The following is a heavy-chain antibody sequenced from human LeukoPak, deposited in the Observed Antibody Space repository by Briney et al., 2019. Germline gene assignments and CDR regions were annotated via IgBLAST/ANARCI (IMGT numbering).Heavy chain of an antibody. CDR1: GFTFSSYA. CDR3: AKYGELWFGEFLVDY. Sequence: SGGSLRLSCAASGFTFSSYAMSWVRQAPGKGLEWVSAIRGSGGSTYYADSVKGRFTISRDNSKNTLYLQMNSLRAEDTAVSYCAKYGELWFGEFLVDYWGQGTLVTVSS. D-gene: IGHD3-10*01. CDR2: IRGSGGST. J-gene: IGHJ4*02. V-gene: IGHV3-23*01.